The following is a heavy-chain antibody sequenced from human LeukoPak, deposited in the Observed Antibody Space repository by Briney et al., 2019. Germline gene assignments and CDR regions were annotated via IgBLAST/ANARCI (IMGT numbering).Heavy chain of an antibody. CDR3: AREPNYCSSTSCYLLNWFDP. V-gene: IGHV4-61*02. D-gene: IGHD2-2*01. J-gene: IGHJ5*02. CDR2: IYTSGST. CDR1: GGSISSGSYY. Sequence: PSQTLSLTCTVSGGSISSGSYYWSWIRQPAGKGLEWIGRIYTSGSTNYNPSLKSRVTISVDTSKNQFSLKLSSVTAADTAVYYCAREPNYCSSTSCYLLNWFDPWRQGTLVTVSS.